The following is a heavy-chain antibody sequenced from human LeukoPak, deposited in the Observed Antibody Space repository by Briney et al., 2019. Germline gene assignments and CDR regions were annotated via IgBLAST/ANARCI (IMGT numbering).Heavy chain of an antibody. J-gene: IGHJ4*02. CDR3: AKVRYSSGWPEFDY. CDR2: INSDGSST. Sequence: PGGSLRLTCAASGFTFSRYWMHWVRQTPGKGLVWVSRINSDGSSTRYADSVKGRFTISRDNAKNTLDLQMSSLRAEDTAVYYCAKVRYSSGWPEFDYWGQGTLVTVSS. CDR1: GFTFSRYW. V-gene: IGHV3-74*01. D-gene: IGHD6-19*01.